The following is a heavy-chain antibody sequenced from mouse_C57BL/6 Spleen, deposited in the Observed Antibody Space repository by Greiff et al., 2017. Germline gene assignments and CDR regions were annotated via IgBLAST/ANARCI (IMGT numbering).Heavy chain of an antibody. CDR3: ARPYSEGYAMDY. CDR1: GFTFTDYY. J-gene: IGHJ4*01. D-gene: IGHD1-1*01. V-gene: IGHV7-3*01. CDR2: IRNKANGYTT. Sequence: EVKLVESGGGLVQPGGSLSLSCAASGFTFTDYYMSWVRQPPGKALEWLGFIRNKANGYTTEYSASVKGRFTIYRDNSQSILYLQRNALRAEDSATYYCARPYSEGYAMDYWGQGTSVTVSS.